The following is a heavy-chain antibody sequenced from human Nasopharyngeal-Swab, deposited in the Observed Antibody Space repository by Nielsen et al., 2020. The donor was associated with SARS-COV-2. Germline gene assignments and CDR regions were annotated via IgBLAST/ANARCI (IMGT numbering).Heavy chain of an antibody. CDR1: GDSVSSNSAA. Sequence: SETLSLTCAISGDSVSSNSAAWNWLRQSPSRGLEWLGRAYSRSKWYYDYAVSVKSRITINPDTSKNQFSLQLNSVTPDGTAVYYCARDVRVSEWKPFDYWGPGTPVTVSS. J-gene: IGHJ4*02. D-gene: IGHD3-10*02. V-gene: IGHV6-1*01. CDR3: ARDVRVSEWKPFDY. CDR2: AYSRSKWYY.